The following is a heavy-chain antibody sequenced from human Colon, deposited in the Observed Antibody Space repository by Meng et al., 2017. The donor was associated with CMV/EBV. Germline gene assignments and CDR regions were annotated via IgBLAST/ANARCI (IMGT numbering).Heavy chain of an antibody. Sequence: VSGVNLSEYYMDWVRQAAGKGLEWVGSCGSRDNSYTTEYAEYVKGRLTISRDASRNSLYLQMNSLKIEDTAVYFCARDGGQWSSDYWGQGALVTVSS. CDR3: ARDGGQWSSDY. CDR1: GVNLSEYY. D-gene: IGHD3-10*01. CDR2: CGSRDNSYTT. V-gene: IGHV3-72*01. J-gene: IGHJ4*02.